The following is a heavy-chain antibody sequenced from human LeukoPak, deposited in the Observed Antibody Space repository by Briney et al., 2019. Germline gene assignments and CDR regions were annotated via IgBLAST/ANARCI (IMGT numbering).Heavy chain of an antibody. Sequence: GESLRLSCAAPGFTFSSYAMSWVRQAPGKGLEWVSAISGSGGSTYYADSVKGRFTISRDNSKNTLYLQMNSLRAEDTAVYYCAKVGGDSSGYYYTSPRWYFDLWGRGTLVTVSS. CDR1: GFTFSSYA. CDR3: AKVGGDSSGYYYTSPRWYFDL. J-gene: IGHJ2*01. CDR2: ISGSGGST. D-gene: IGHD3-22*01. V-gene: IGHV3-23*01.